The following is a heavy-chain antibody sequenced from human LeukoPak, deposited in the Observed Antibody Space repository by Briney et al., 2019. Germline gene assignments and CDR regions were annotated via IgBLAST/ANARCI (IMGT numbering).Heavy chain of an antibody. D-gene: IGHD3/OR15-3a*01. Sequence: SETLSLTCTVSGYSISSGYYWGWVRQPPGKGLQWIGSIFRSWTTYYSPTLRRRLSMSLDTSKNQFSLKLTSVTATDTAVYYCVRGRGGLGIYQFEFWGQGALVIVPS. J-gene: IGHJ4*02. CDR2: IFRSWTT. CDR1: GYSISSGYY. CDR3: VRGRGGLGIYQFEF. V-gene: IGHV4-38-2*02.